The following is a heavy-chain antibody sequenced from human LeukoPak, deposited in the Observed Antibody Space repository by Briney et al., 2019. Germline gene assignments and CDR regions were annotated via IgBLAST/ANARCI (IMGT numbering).Heavy chain of an antibody. D-gene: IGHD3-10*01. Sequence: ASVKVSCKASGGSFDNYAFSWVRQAPGQGLEWMGGIIPMFGTPHYAEKFQGRATITADESTSTAYKELSSLRSEDTAVYYCANKRSEETKQHHHGSGSYPWYYGMDVWGQGTKVSVSS. CDR2: IIPMFGTP. J-gene: IGHJ6*02. CDR3: ANKRSEETKQHHHGSGSYPWYYGMDV. CDR1: GGSFDNYA. V-gene: IGHV1-69*13.